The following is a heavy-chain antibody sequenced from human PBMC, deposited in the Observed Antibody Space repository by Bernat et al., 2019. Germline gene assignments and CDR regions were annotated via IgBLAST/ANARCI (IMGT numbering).Heavy chain of an antibody. Sequence: EVRLLESGGGLVQPGGSLRLSCAASGFTFSSHAMNWVRQGPGKGLEWVSRRSESGDRTDYAESVEGRFTITRNNSKNTLYLQMNSMRGEDTAVYYCAKEECSGGACYATDYWGQGTLVTVSS. J-gene: IGHJ4*02. CDR3: AKEECSGGACYATDY. V-gene: IGHV3-23*01. D-gene: IGHD2-15*01. CDR1: GFTFSSHA. CDR2: RSESGDRT.